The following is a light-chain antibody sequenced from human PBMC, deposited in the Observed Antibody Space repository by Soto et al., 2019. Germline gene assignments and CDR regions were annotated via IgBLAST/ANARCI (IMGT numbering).Light chain of an antibody. V-gene: IGKV1-5*01. Sequence: DIVMAQSPDSLAVSLGERATINCKSSQSVFSNSKNRNHLSWYQQKPGTAPKVLIYHASNLQSGVPSRFSGSGSGTEFTLTISSLQPDDFATYYCQQYNSYSFGQGTKVDIK. CDR1: QSVFSNSKNRNH. CDR3: QQYNSYS. J-gene: IGKJ1*01. CDR2: HAS.